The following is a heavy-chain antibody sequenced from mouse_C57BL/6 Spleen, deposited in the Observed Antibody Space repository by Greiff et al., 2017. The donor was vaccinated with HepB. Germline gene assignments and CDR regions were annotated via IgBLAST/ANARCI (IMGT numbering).Heavy chain of an antibody. D-gene: IGHD2-5*01. J-gene: IGHJ2*01. V-gene: IGHV1-64*01. CDR1: GYTFTSYW. CDR2: IHPNSGST. Sequence: QVQLKQSGAELVKPGASVKLSCKASGYTFTSYWMHWVKQRPGQGLEWIGMIHPNSGSTNYNEKFKSKATLTVDKSSSTAYMQLSSLTSEDSAVYYCAREGFYSNYDYWGQGTTLTVSS. CDR3: AREGFYSNYDY.